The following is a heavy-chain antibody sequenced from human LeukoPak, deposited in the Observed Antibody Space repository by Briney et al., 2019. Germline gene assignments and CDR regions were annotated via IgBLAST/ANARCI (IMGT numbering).Heavy chain of an antibody. V-gene: IGHV3-53*01. Sequence: GGSLRLSCAASGFTVSSNYMSWVRQAPGKGLEWVSVIYSAGTTYCADSVKGRFTISRDNSENTLYLQMNSLRAEDTAVYYCARGSLGTAMVHDCWGQGTLVTVSS. CDR1: GFTVSSNY. CDR2: IYSAGTT. D-gene: IGHD5-18*01. J-gene: IGHJ4*02. CDR3: ARGSLGTAMVHDC.